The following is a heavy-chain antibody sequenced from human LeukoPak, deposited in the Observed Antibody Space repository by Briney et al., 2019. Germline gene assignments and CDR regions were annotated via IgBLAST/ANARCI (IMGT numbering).Heavy chain of an antibody. CDR2: MNPNSGNT. J-gene: IGHJ4*02. V-gene: IGHV1-8*01. D-gene: IGHD2-2*01. Sequence: ASVKVSCKASGYTFTSYDINWARQATGQGLEWMGWMNPNSGNTGYAQKFQGRVTMTRSTSISTAYMELSSLRSEDTAVYYCARDFPRSTSCLGYWGQGTLVTVSS. CDR3: ARDFPRSTSCLGY. CDR1: GYTFTSYD.